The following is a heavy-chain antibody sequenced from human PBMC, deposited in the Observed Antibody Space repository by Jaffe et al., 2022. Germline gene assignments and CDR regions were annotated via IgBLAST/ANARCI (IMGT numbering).Heavy chain of an antibody. Sequence: EVQLVESGGGLVQPGGSLRLSCAASGFTFSSYDMHWVRQATGKGLEWVSAIGTAGDTYYPGSVKGRFTISRENAKNSLYLQMNSLRAGDTAVYYCARSYSSSWYKADYWYFDLWGRGTLVTVSS. D-gene: IGHD6-13*01. CDR2: IGTAGDT. V-gene: IGHV3-13*01. CDR1: GFTFSSYD. J-gene: IGHJ2*01. CDR3: ARSYSSSWYKADYWYFDL.